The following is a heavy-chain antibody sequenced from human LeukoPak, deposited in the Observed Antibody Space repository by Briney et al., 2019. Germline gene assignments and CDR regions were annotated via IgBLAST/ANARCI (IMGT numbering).Heavy chain of an antibody. Sequence: PGGSLRLSCAASGFTFSNYVMAWVRQAPGRGLEWVSVISDSGSSTYYADSVKGRFTISRDNSKNTLYLQMNSLRAEDTAVYYCAKDSYCSSTSCYPHLFFDFWGQGTLVTVSS. J-gene: IGHJ4*02. CDR3: AKDSYCSSTSCYPHLFFDF. CDR2: ISDSGSST. D-gene: IGHD2-2*01. CDR1: GFTFSNYV. V-gene: IGHV3-23*01.